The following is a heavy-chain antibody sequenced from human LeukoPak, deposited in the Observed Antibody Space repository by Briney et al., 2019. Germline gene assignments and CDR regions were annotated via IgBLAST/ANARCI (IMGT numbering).Heavy chain of an antibody. D-gene: IGHD2-8*01. CDR3: ARVPFDTNPYYYYYCMDV. Sequence: SETLSLTCAVSGGSISSSNWWSCVRPPPGKGPEWIGGIFQSGTTNYNPYLKSRVTISVDKSKNQFSLKLTSVTAADTAVYYCARVPFDTNPYYYYYCMDVWGQGTTVTVSS. J-gene: IGHJ6*02. V-gene: IGHV4-4*02. CDR1: GGSISSSNW. CDR2: IFQSGTT.